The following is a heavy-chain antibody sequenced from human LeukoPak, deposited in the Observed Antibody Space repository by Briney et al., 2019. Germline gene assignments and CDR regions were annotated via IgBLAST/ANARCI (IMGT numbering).Heavy chain of an antibody. CDR1: GYTLTELS. CDR2: FDPEDGET. CDR3: ATDSQYYYYMDV. Sequence: ASVKVSCKVSGYTLTELSMHWVRQAPGKGLECMGGFDPEDGETIYAQKLQGRVTMTEDTSTDTAYMELSSLRSEDTAVYYCATDSQYYYYMDVWGKGTTVTVSS. V-gene: IGHV1-24*01. J-gene: IGHJ6*03.